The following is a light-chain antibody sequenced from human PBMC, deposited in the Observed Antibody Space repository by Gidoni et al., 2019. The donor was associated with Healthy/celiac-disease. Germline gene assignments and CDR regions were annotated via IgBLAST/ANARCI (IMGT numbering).Light chain of an antibody. CDR1: QGISSY. CDR3: QQLNSYPIT. CDR2: AAS. Sequence: IKLTQSPSSLSASVGDRVTITGRASQGISSYLAWYQQKPGKAPKLLISAASTLQSGVPSRFSGSGSGTDFTLSISSLQPEDFATYYCQQLNSYPITFXXXTRLEIK. V-gene: IGKV1-9*01. J-gene: IGKJ5*01.